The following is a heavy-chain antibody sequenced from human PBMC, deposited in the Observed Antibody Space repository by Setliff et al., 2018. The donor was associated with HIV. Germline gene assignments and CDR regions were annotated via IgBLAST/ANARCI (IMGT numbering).Heavy chain of an antibody. CDR2: IIPVFGTS. V-gene: IGHV1-69*06. Sequence: ASVKVSCKASGGTFSSYGIGWVRQAPGQGLEWMGGIIPVFGTSNYAQNFQGTVTITADISTSTAYMELRSLRSEDTAVYFCARARRDSYDRGRRNHYYIDVWGKGTTVTVSS. CDR1: GGTFSSYG. J-gene: IGHJ6*03. D-gene: IGHD3-22*01. CDR3: ARARRDSYDRGRRNHYYIDV.